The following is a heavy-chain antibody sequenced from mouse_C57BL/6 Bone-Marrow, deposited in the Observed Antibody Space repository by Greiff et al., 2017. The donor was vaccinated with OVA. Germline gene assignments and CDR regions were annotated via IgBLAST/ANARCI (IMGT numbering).Heavy chain of an antibody. D-gene: IGHD2-3*01. J-gene: IGHJ3*01. Sequence: QVQLQQSGPELVRPGVSVKISCKGSGYTFTDYAMHWVKQSHAKSLAWIGVISTYYGDASYNQKFKDKATMTVDKSSSTASMELARLTSEDSAVYYCASPFYDVAWFAYWGQGTLVTVSA. CDR2: ISTYYGDA. V-gene: IGHV1-67*01. CDR1: GYTFTDYA. CDR3: ASPFYDVAWFAY.